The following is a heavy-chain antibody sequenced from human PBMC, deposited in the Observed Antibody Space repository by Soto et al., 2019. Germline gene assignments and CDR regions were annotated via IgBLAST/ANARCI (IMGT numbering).Heavy chain of an antibody. V-gene: IGHV4-59*08. CDR3: ARADYSRTYGMDV. CDR2: IYYSGST. Sequence: SETLSLTCTVSGGSISSYYWSWIRQPPGKGLEWIGYIYYSGSTNYNPSLKSRVTISVDTSKNQFSLKLSSVTAADTAVYYCARADYSRTYGMDVWGQGTTVTV. D-gene: IGHD4-4*01. CDR1: GGSISSYY. J-gene: IGHJ6*02.